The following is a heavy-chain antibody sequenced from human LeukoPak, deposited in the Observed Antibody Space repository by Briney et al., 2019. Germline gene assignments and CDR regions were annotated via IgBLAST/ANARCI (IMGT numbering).Heavy chain of an antibody. J-gene: IGHJ4*02. CDR3: ARDIYSNGYLGY. D-gene: IGHD4-11*01. CDR1: GFTFSSYG. CDR2: IWYDGSNK. V-gene: IGHV3-33*01. Sequence: GGSLRLSCAASGFTFSSYGMHWVRQAPGKGLEWVAVIWYDGSNKYYADSVKGRFTISRGNSKNTLYLQMNSLRAEDTAVYYCARDIYSNGYLGYWGQGALVTVSS.